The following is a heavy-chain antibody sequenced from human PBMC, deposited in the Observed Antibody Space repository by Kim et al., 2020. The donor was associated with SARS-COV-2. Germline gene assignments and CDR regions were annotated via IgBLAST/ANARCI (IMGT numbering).Heavy chain of an antibody. CDR1: GFSLSTSGVG. CDR3: AHRRWGLYYCGMDV. D-gene: IGHD3-16*01. V-gene: IGHV2-5*02. CDR2: IYWDDDK. Sequence: SGPTLVKPTQTLTLTCTFSGFSLSTSGVGVGWIRQPPGKALEWLALIYWDDDKRYSPSLKSRLTITKDTSKNQVVLTMTNMDPVDTATYYCAHRRWGLYYCGMDVWGQGTTVTVSS. J-gene: IGHJ6*02.